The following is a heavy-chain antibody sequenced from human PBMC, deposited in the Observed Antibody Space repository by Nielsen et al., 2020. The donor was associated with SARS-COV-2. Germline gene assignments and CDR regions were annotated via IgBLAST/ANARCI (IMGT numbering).Heavy chain of an antibody. J-gene: IGHJ4*02. V-gene: IGHV4-30-4*01. Sequence: TLSLTCTVSGGSISSGDYYWSWIRQPPGKGLEWIGYTYYRGSTYYNPSLKSRVTISVDTSKNQFSLKLNSVTAADTAVYYCATKTGPFDSWGQGTLVTVSS. CDR3: ATKTGPFDS. CDR1: GGSISSGDYY. CDR2: TYYRGST. D-gene: IGHD7-27*01.